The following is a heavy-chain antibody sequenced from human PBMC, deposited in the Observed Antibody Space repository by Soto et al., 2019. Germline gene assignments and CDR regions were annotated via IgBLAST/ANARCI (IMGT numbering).Heavy chain of an antibody. CDR2: IIPILGIA. CDR1: GGTFSSYT. J-gene: IGHJ6*03. CDR3: AREMVRGALSGGYYYYYMDV. D-gene: IGHD3-10*01. Sequence: QVQLVQSGAEVKKPGSSVKVSCKASGGTFSSYTISWVRQAPGQGLEWMGRIIPILGIANYAQKFKGRVTITADKSRSTAYMEMGSRRSKDTAVYYCAREMVRGALSGGYYYYYMDVWGKGATVTVSS. V-gene: IGHV1-69*02.